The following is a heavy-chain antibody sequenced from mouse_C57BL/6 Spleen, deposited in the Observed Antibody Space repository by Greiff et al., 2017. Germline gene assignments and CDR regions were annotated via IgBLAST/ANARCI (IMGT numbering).Heavy chain of an antibody. CDR2: INPNNGGT. CDR3: ARLERTYAMDY. D-gene: IGHD6-1*01. V-gene: IGHV1-26*01. J-gene: IGHJ4*01. CDR1: GYTFTDYY. Sequence: VQLKQSGPELVKPGASVKISCKASGYTFTDYYMNWVKQSHGKSLEWIGDINPNNGGTSYNQKFKGKATLTVDKSSSTAYMELRSLTSEDSAVYYCARLERTYAMDYWGQGTSVTVSS.